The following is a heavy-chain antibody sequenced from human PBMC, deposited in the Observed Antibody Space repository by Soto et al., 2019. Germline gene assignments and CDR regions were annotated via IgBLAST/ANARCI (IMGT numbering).Heavy chain of an antibody. CDR3: AEIRCSDRSGDFYDY. Sequence: GGSLRLSCAASAFTFNNYSISWVRQAPWKGLEWVSGIGGSGLTTYYADSVKGRFTISRDNSNKTRFLQMNSLRAEDTDVYYCAEIRCSDRSGDFYDYCGQRTLVTLCS. D-gene: IGHD3-22*01. J-gene: IGHJ4*02. V-gene: IGHV3-23*01. CDR1: AFTFNNYS. CDR2: IGGSGLTT.